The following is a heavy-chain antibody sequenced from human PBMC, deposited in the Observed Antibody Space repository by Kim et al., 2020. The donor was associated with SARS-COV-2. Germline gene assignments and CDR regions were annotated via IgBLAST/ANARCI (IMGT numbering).Heavy chain of an antibody. CDR3: ARDIGTAMVAGNWFDP. D-gene: IGHD5-18*01. V-gene: IGHV4-59*13. Sequence: SETLSLTCTVSGGSISSYYWSWIRQPPGKGLEWIGYIYYSGSTNYNPSLKSRVTISVDTSKNQFSLKLSSVTAADTAVYYCARDIGTAMVAGNWFDPWG. J-gene: IGHJ5*02. CDR2: IYYSGST. CDR1: GGSISSYY.